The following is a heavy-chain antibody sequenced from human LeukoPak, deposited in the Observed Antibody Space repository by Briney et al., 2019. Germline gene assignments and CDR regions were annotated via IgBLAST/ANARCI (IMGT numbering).Heavy chain of an antibody. Sequence: ASVKVSCKASGYTFTSYDINWVRQAPGQGLEWMASMNPNNGNTAYARKFQGRVTMTRDTSIGTAYLELRSLRSDDTALYYCARVSCGYNCHYAMDVWGQGTTVTVSS. CDR3: ARVSCGYNCHYAMDV. J-gene: IGHJ6*02. V-gene: IGHV1-8*01. CDR1: GYTFTSYD. CDR2: MNPNNGNT. D-gene: IGHD5-18*01.